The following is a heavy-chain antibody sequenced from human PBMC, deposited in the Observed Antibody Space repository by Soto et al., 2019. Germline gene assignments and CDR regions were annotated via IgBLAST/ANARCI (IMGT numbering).Heavy chain of an antibody. D-gene: IGHD1-1*01. V-gene: IGHV3-66*01. CDR3: ARDGTYNWV. J-gene: IGHJ4*02. CDR1: GFTVSNNY. CDR2: IYSGGAT. Sequence: EVQLVESGGGLFQPGGSLRLSCEASGFTVSNNYMRWVRQAPGKGLEWVSLIYSGGATYYADSVKGRFTISRDNSKNTLYLQMNSLRAEDTAVYYCARDGTYNWVGGQGILVTVSS.